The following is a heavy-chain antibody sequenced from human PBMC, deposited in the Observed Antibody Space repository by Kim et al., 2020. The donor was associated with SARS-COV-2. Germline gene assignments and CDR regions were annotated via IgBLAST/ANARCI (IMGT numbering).Heavy chain of an antibody. V-gene: IGHV3-7*01. CDR2: IIQDGSEK. CDR1: GFTFSIYC. D-gene: IGHD6-6*01. Sequence: GGSLRLSCAASGFTFSIYCMRWFRQAPGKGLEWVANIIQDGSEKYYVDSVKGRFTISRDNAKNSLYLQMNSLRAEDTAVYYCARPLSSSRFYYYAMDVW. J-gene: IGHJ6*01. CDR3: ARPLSSSRFYYYAMDV.